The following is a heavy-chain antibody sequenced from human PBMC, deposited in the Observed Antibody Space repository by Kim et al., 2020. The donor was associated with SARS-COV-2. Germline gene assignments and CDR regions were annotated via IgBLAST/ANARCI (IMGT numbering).Heavy chain of an antibody. CDR1: GYSFTSYW. D-gene: IGHD6-13*01. V-gene: IGHV5-51*01. CDR2: IYPGDSDT. CDR3: ATHSSSWYAGGYFQH. J-gene: IGHJ1*01. Sequence: GESLKISCKGSGYSFTSYWIGWVRQMPGKGLEWMGIIYPGDSDTRYSPSFQGQVTISADKSISTAYLQWSSLKASDTAMYYCATHSSSWYAGGYFQHWGQGTLVTVSS.